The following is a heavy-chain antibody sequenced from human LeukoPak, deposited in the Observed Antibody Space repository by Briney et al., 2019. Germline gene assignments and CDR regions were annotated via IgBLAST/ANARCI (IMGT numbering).Heavy chain of an antibody. D-gene: IGHD6-19*01. Sequence: GGSLRLSCAASGFSVSSNYMSWVRQAPGKGLEWVSVIYAGGNTYYADFVKGRVTISRDNSKNTLYLQMNSLRAEDTAVYYCAKGARIAVAGYFDYWGQGTLVTVSS. CDR3: AKGARIAVAGYFDY. CDR2: IYAGGNT. V-gene: IGHV3-66*01. CDR1: GFSVSSNY. J-gene: IGHJ4*02.